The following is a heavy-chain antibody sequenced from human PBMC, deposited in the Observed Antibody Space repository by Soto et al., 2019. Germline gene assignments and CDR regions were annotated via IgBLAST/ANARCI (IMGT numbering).Heavy chain of an antibody. CDR3: AKGGRGITIFGVVILAPMVEYYGMDV. CDR2: ISWNSGSI. CDR1: GFTFDDYA. Sequence: PXGSLKLSCAASGFTFDDYAMHWVRQAPGKGLEWVSGISWNSGSIVYADSVKGRFTISRDNAKNSLYLQMNSLRAEDTALYYCAKGGRGITIFGVVILAPMVEYYGMDVWGQGTTVTVSS. V-gene: IGHV3-9*01. D-gene: IGHD3-3*01. J-gene: IGHJ6*02.